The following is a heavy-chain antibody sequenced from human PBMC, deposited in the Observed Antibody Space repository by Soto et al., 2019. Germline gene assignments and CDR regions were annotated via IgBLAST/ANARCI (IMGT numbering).Heavy chain of an antibody. CDR2: IIPMFTTP. CDR3: ARGSLFGDYGDFDF. CDR1: GGTFSNYA. J-gene: IGHJ4*02. V-gene: IGHV1-69*01. D-gene: IGHD4-17*01. Sequence: QVQLMQSGAEVKKPGSSVKVSCKVSGGTFSNYAISWVRQAPGHGLEWMGGIIPMFTTPNYAQKFEDRVTITADESTNTAYMGLRSLTSDDTAVYYCARGSLFGDYGDFDFWGQGTLVTVSS.